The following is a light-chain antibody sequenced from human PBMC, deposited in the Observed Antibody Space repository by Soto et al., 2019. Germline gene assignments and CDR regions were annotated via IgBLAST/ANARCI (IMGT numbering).Light chain of an antibody. Sequence: DIPMTQSPSTLSASVGDRVTITCRASQSISSWLAWYQQKPGKAPKLLIYDASSLESGVPSRFSGSGSGTEFSLTISSLQPDDFATYYCQQYNSYPLTFGGGTKVEIK. CDR2: DAS. CDR1: QSISSW. V-gene: IGKV1-5*01. CDR3: QQYNSYPLT. J-gene: IGKJ4*01.